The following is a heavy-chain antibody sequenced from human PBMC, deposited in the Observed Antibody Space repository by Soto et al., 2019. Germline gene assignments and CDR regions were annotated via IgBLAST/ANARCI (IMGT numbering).Heavy chain of an antibody. CDR2: IYPGDSDT. CDR3: ARVGQLVDYYYYYGMDV. Sequence: PGESLKISCKGSGYSFTSYWIGWVRQMPGKGLEWIGIIYPGDSDTRYSPSFQGQVTISADKSISTAYLQWNSLKASDTAMYYCARVGQLVDYYYYYGMDVWGQGTTVTVSS. D-gene: IGHD6-13*01. V-gene: IGHV5-51*01. CDR1: GYSFTSYW. J-gene: IGHJ6*02.